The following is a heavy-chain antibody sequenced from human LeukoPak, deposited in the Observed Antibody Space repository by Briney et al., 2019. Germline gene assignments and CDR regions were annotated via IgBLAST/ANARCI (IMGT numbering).Heavy chain of an antibody. CDR3: ARVTGYMIEDYFDY. Sequence: SETLSLTCTVSGGSISSYYWSWIRQPPGKGLEWIGYIYYSGSTNYNPSLKSRVTISVDTSKNQFSLKLSSVTAADTAVYYCARVTGYMIEDYFDYWGQGALVTVSS. V-gene: IGHV4-59*12. D-gene: IGHD3-22*01. J-gene: IGHJ4*02. CDR2: IYYSGST. CDR1: GGSISSYY.